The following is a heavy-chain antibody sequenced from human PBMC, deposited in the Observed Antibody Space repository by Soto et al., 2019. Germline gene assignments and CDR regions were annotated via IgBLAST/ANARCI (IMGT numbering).Heavy chain of an antibody. CDR2: INPNSGGT. Sequence: ASVKVSCKASGYTFTGYYMHWVRQAPGQGLEWMGWINPNSGGTNYAQKFQGWVTMTKDTSISTAYMELSRLRSDDTAVYYCARYDFWSGSYDYWGQGTLVTVSS. CDR1: GYTFTGYY. CDR3: ARYDFWSGSYDY. J-gene: IGHJ4*02. D-gene: IGHD3-3*01. V-gene: IGHV1-2*04.